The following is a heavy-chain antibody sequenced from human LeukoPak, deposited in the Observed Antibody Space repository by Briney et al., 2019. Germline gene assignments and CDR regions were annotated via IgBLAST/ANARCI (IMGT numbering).Heavy chain of an antibody. CDR1: GFTFSSYG. CDR2: ISYDGSNK. J-gene: IGHJ4*02. CDR3: AKDVVAGPDYFDY. D-gene: IGHD2-21*01. V-gene: IGHV3-30*18. Sequence: GGSLRLSCAASGFTFSSYGMHWVRQAPGKGLEWVAVISYDGSNKYYADSVKGRFTISRDNSKNTLYLQMNSLRAEDTAVYYCAKDVVAGPDYFDYWGQGTLVTVSS.